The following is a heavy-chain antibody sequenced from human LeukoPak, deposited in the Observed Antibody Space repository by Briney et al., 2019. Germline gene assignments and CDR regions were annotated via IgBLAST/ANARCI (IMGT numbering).Heavy chain of an antibody. Sequence: GGSLRLSCAASGFTFSSYSMNWVRQAPGKGLEWVSAISGSGGSTYYADSVKGRFTISRDNSKNTLYLQMNSLRAEDTAVYYCANYRYSSAWSPLWDWFDPWGQGTLVTVSS. CDR3: ANYRYSSAWSPLWDWFDP. CDR2: ISGSGGST. V-gene: IGHV3-23*01. J-gene: IGHJ5*02. D-gene: IGHD6-19*01. CDR1: GFTFSSYS.